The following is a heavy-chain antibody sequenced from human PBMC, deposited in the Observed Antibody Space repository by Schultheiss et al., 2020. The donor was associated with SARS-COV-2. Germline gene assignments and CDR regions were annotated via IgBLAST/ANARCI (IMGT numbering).Heavy chain of an antibody. CDR1: GGSISSSSYY. J-gene: IGHJ3*02. V-gene: IGHV4-39*07. CDR3: ARTSFGTTDAFDI. D-gene: IGHD1-14*01. Sequence: SETLSLTCTVSGGSISSSSYYWGWIRQPPGKGLEWIGSIYYSGSTNYNPSLKSRVTISVDTSKNQFSLKLSSVTAADTAVYYCARTSFGTTDAFDIWGQGTMVTVSS. CDR2: IYYSGST.